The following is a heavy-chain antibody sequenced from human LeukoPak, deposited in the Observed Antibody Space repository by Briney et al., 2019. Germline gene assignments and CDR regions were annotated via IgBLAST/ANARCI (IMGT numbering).Heavy chain of an antibody. D-gene: IGHD2-21*01. CDR2: ISASGGNT. Sequence: GGSLRLSCVASGCTFSYAAMNWVRQAPGKGLQWVSLISASGGNTYYADSVKGGFTISRDNSKNTLYLQMNSLRADDTPVYYCAKDIQSAYWGRGTLVVVSS. V-gene: IGHV3-23*01. CDR1: GCTFSYAA. CDR3: AKDIQSAY. J-gene: IGHJ4*02.